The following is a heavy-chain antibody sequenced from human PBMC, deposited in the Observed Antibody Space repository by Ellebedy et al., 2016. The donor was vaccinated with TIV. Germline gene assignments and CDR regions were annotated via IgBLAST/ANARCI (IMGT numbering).Heavy chain of an antibody. V-gene: IGHV3-74*01. Sequence: GGSLRLXXAASGFTFSSYWMHWVRQAPGKGLVWVSRIKGDESGIAYADSVKGRFTISRDNGKNTLYLQMNSLRPEDTAVYYCAKDLGKFPGLFCTGPDHWGQGTLVTVSS. CDR1: GFTFSSYW. J-gene: IGHJ1*01. CDR2: IKGDESGI. CDR3: AKDLGKFPGLFCTGPDH. D-gene: IGHD2-8*02.